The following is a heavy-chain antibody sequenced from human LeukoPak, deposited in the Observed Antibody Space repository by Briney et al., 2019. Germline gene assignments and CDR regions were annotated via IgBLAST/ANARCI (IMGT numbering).Heavy chain of an antibody. CDR1: GGTFSSYA. Sequence: SVKVSCKASGGTFSSYAISWVRQAPGQGLEWMGGIIPIFGTANYAQKFQGRVTITADESTSTAYMELSSLRSEDTAVYYCASPNLMLPEENDAFDIWGQGTMVTVSS. V-gene: IGHV1-69*13. CDR3: ASPNLMLPEENDAFDI. CDR2: IIPIFGTA. D-gene: IGHD1-14*01. J-gene: IGHJ3*02.